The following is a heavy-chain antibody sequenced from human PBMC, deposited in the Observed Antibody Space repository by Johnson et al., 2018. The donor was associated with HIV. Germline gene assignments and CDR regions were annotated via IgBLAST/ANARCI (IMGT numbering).Heavy chain of an antibody. CDR1: GFTFDEYA. V-gene: IGHV3-9*01. CDR2: ISWNSGSI. CDR3: ARDSSGYLLADAFDI. D-gene: IGHD3-22*01. Sequence: VQLVESGGGLVQPGRSLRLSCAASGFTFDEYAMHWVRQAPGKGLEWVSGISWNSGSIGYADSVKGRFTISRDNAKNTLYLQMNSLRAEDTAVYYCARDSSGYLLADAFDIWGQGTMVTVSS. J-gene: IGHJ3*02.